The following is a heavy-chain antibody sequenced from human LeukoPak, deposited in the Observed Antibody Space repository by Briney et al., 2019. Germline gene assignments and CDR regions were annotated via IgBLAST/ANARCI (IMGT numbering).Heavy chain of an antibody. J-gene: IGHJ4*02. CDR3: ARVGYSCGTSFDY. CDR1: GFTFSSYE. CDR2: IVGSGSTI. Sequence: GGSLRLSCAASGFTFSSYEMNWVRQAPGKGLEWVSYIVGSGSTINYADSVKGRFTISRDNAKNSLFLQMNSLRAEDTAIYYCARVGYSCGTSFDYWGQGTLVTVSS. V-gene: IGHV3-48*03. D-gene: IGHD5-18*01.